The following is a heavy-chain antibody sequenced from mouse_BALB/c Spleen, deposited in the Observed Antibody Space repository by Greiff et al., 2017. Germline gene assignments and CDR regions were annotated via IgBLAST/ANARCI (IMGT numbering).Heavy chain of an antibody. D-gene: IGHD1-1*01. CDR1: GYSITSDYA. CDR3: ARKLRYWYFDV. CDR2: ISYSGST. Sequence: EVQLQQSGPGLVKPSQSLSLTCTVTGYSITSDYAWNWIRQFPGNKLEWMGYISYSGSTSYNPSLKSRISITRDTSKNQFFLQLNSVTTEDTATYYCARKLRYWYFDVWGAGTTVTVSS. V-gene: IGHV3-2*02. J-gene: IGHJ1*01.